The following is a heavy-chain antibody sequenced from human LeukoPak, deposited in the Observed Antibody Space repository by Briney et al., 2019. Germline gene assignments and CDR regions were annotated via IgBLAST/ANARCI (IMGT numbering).Heavy chain of an antibody. CDR2: IKQDGSSI. J-gene: IGHJ4*02. CDR1: GFTFSNHW. CDR3: VRDVDY. Sequence: GGSLRLSCAASGFTFSNHWMSWVRQAPGKGLQWVANIKQDGSSIYYVDSVGGRFTISRDNARNSLYLQMNSLRAEDTAVYYCVRDVDYWGQGTLVTVSS. V-gene: IGHV3-7*01.